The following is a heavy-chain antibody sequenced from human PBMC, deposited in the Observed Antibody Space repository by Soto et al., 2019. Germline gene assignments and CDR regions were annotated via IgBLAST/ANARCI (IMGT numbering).Heavy chain of an antibody. J-gene: IGHJ3*02. V-gene: IGHV4-31*03. Sequence: PSETLSLTCTVSGGSISSGGYYWSWIRQHPGKGLEWIGYIYYSGSTYYNPSLKSRVTISVDTSKNQFSLKLSSVTAADTAVYYCARPYRKVGVAATTPDGAFDIWGQGTMVTVSS. CDR3: ARPYRKVGVAATTPDGAFDI. CDR2: IYYSGST. CDR1: GGSISSGGYY. D-gene: IGHD2-15*01.